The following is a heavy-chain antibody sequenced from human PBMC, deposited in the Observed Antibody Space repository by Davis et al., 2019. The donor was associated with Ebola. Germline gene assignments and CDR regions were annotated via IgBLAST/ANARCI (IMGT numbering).Heavy chain of an antibody. CDR3: AKVDVDTAMVTYWYFDL. CDR2: ISGSGGST. J-gene: IGHJ2*01. V-gene: IGHV3-23*01. CDR1: GFTFSSYA. D-gene: IGHD5-18*01. Sequence: PGGSLRLSCAASGFTFSSYAMSWVRQAPGKGLEWVSAISGSGGSTYYADSVKGRFTISRDNSKNTLYLQMNSLRAEDTAVYYCAKVDVDTAMVTYWYFDLWGRGTLVTVSS.